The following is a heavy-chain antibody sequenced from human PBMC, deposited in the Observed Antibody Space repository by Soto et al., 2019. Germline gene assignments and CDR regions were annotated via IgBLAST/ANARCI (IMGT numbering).Heavy chain of an antibody. D-gene: IGHD2-2*01. CDR1: GFTFSSYG. CDR2: ISYDGSNK. CDR3: AKRGPAAYYYGMDV. Sequence: PGGSLRFSCAASGFTFSSYGMHWVRQAPGKGLEWVAVISYDGSNKYYADSVEGRFTISRDNSKNTLYLQMNSLRAEDTAVYYCAKRGPAAYYYGMDVWGQGTTVTVSS. V-gene: IGHV3-30*18. J-gene: IGHJ6*02.